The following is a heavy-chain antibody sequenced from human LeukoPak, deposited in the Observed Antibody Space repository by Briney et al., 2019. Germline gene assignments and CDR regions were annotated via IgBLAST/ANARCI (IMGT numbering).Heavy chain of an antibody. D-gene: IGHD6-19*01. V-gene: IGHV4-59*08. Sequence: LETLSLTCTGTGGSISSYYWSWLRQSPGKGPEWIGYIYHSGNTNYNPSLKSRLTISVARSKNQISLKLTSVTAADTAMYYCARSSSGWDFLDSFDPWGQGTLVTVSS. CDR1: GGSISSYY. CDR2: IYHSGNT. J-gene: IGHJ5*02. CDR3: ARSSSGWDFLDSFDP.